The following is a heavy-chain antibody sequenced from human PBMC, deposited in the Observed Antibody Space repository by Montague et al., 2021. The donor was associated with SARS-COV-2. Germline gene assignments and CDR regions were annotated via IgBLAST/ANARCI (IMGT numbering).Heavy chain of an antibody. V-gene: IGHV4-59*01. CDR2: IYASGGT. J-gene: IGHJ4*02. D-gene: IGHD4-23*01. CDR1: GDSISSYY. CDR3: GRGRGTVGPAFDY. Sequence: SETLSLTCTVSGDSISSYYWSWIRQPPGKGLEWIGCIYASGGTNYNPSLKSRVTISVDTSKNQFSLKLNSVTAADTAVYYCGRGRGTVGPAFDYWGQGTLVTVSS.